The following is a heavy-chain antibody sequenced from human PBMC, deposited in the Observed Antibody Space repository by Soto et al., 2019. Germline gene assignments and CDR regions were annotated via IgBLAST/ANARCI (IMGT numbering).Heavy chain of an antibody. CDR2: IYYSGGT. CDR1: GGSISSYY. V-gene: IGHV4-59*12. Sequence: PSETLSLTCTVSGGSISSYYWSWIRQPPGKGLEWIGYIYYSGGTHYNPSLKSRLTISLDTSKNHFSLRLSSVTVADTAVYYCAVHRATPGAALSNWFGPWGQGSLVTVSS. J-gene: IGHJ5*02. CDR3: AVHRATPGAALSNWFGP. D-gene: IGHD1-26*01.